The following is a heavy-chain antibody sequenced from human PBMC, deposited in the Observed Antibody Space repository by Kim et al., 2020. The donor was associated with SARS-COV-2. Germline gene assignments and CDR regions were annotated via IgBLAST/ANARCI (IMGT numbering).Heavy chain of an antibody. J-gene: IGHJ5*02. CDR3: ARQVTRTMVRGVMTNWFDP. V-gene: IGHV5-10-1*01. CDR2: IDPSDSYT. CDR1: GYSFTSYW. Sequence: GESLKISCKGSGYSFTSYWISWVRQMPGKGLEWMGRIDPSDSYTNYSPSFQGHVPISADKSISTAYLQWSSRKASDTAMYSCARQVTRTMVRGVMTNWFDPWGQGTLVTVSS. D-gene: IGHD3-10*01.